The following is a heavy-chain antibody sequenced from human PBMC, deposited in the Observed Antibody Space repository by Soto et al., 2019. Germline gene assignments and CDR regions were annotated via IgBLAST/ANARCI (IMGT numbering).Heavy chain of an antibody. J-gene: IGHJ4*02. CDR1: GGTINSGDYF. CDR3: ARVKATLYRDYYFDY. D-gene: IGHD5-12*01. CDR2: IFYTGST. Sequence: QVQLQESGPGLVKSSQTLSLTCSVSGGTINSGDYFWSWIRQPPGKGLEWIGSIFYTGSTYYSPSLKSRASMSMDTSKTLFSLRLRSLTAADTAVYFCARVKATLYRDYYFDYWGQGTLVTVSS. V-gene: IGHV4-30-4*01.